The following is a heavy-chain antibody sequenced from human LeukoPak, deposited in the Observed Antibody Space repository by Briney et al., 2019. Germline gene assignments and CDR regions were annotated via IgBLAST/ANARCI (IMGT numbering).Heavy chain of an antibody. J-gene: IGHJ4*02. CDR3: AIAPALLLWSGELLG. D-gene: IGHD3-10*01. Sequence: ASVKVSCKASGYTFTSYGISWVRQAPGQGLEWMGWISAYNGNTNYAQKLQGRVTMTTDTSTSTAYMELRSLRSDDTAVYYCAIAPALLLWSGELLGWGQGTLVTVSS. CDR2: ISAYNGNT. V-gene: IGHV1-18*04. CDR1: GYTFTSYG.